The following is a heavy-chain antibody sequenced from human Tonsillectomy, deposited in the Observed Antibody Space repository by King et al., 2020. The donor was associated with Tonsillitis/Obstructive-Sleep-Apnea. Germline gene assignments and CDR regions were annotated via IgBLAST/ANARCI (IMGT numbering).Heavy chain of an antibody. D-gene: IGHD2-15*01. CDR1: NDSISTYY. J-gene: IGHJ6*03. V-gene: IGHV4-59*01. CDR3: ARGLTGLSTYYFYYMDV. Sequence: QLQESGPGLVKPSETLSLTCTVSNDSISTYYWSWIRQPPGRGLEWIGNIYFNGITKYNPSHKSRVAISVDTSKNQFSLKMTSVTAADTAMYYCARGLTGLSTYYFYYMDVWGKGNAVTVSS. CDR2: IYFNGIT.